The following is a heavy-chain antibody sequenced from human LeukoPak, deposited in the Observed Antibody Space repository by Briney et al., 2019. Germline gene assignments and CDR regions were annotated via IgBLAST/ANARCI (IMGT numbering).Heavy chain of an antibody. CDR1: GFTFSSFW. J-gene: IGHJ4*02. V-gene: IGHV3-7*01. D-gene: IGHD3-22*01. CDR2: IKQDGSEK. CDR3: AKRAHYYDGIDY. Sequence: PGGSLRLSCAASGFTFSSFWMSWVRQAPGKGLEWLANIKQDGSEKYYVDSVKGRFTISRDNAKNSLYLQMSSLRAEDTAVYYCAKRAHYYDGIDYWGQGTLVTVSS.